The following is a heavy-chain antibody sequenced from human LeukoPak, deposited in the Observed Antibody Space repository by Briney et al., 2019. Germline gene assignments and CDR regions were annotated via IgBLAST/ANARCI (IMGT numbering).Heavy chain of an antibody. CDR2: IRWKAENYAI. D-gene: IGHD1-26*01. CDR1: GFIYLRSP. J-gene: IGHJ6*01. V-gene: IGHV3-73*01. Sequence: ALHLSFAASGFIYLRSPIHWVRQPSWKGLEWVGLIRWKAENYAITYGASEKRSFHIHRQHSKHTAYVQVNSLKTEDTAVYYCTRLRAANTESYLYYYRGMDVWGDGATVTVSS. CDR3: TRLRAANTESYLYYYRGMDV.